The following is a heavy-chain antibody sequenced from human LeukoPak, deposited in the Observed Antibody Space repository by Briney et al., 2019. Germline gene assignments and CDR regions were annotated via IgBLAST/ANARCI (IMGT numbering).Heavy chain of an antibody. D-gene: IGHD1-26*01. CDR3: AGGSSMEV. CDR1: GVPFSNSW. V-gene: IGHV3-7*03. Sequence: PGGSLRLFCAVSGVPFSNSWMYWVRQAPGKGLEGVANINKDGSGISYVDSVKGRFIISRDNARNPLYLQMNSLRVEETAVYFCAGGSSMEVWGKGTAVTVSS. CDR2: INKDGSGI. J-gene: IGHJ6*04.